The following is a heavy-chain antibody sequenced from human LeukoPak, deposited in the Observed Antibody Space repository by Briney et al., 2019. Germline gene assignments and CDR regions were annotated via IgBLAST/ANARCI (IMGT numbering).Heavy chain of an antibody. D-gene: IGHD3-22*01. Sequence: ASVKVSCKASGYTFTSYGFTWVRQAPAQGLEGMVWISAYNGNTDYAQKHQGRVTLTTDSSTSTAFQELRSLRSDDTAVYCCGRAYYHDTSRYQGFDFWGQGTLVTVSS. CDR3: GRAYYHDTSRYQGFDF. J-gene: IGHJ4*02. V-gene: IGHV1-18*01. CDR2: ISAYNGNT. CDR1: GYTFTSYG.